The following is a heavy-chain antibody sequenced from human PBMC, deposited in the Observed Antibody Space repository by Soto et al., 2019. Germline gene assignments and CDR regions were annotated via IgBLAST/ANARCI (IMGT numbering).Heavy chain of an antibody. CDR1: GGSFSGYY. V-gene: IGHV4-34*01. J-gene: IGHJ6*02. Sequence: SETLSLTCAVYGGSFSGYYWSWIRQPPGKGLEWIGEINHSGSTNYNPSLKSRVTISVDTSKNQFSLKLSSVTAADTAVYYCASTSYYDFWSGIMGDYYYGMDVWGQGTKVTVSS. CDR3: ASTSYYDFWSGIMGDYYYGMDV. CDR2: INHSGST. D-gene: IGHD3-3*01.